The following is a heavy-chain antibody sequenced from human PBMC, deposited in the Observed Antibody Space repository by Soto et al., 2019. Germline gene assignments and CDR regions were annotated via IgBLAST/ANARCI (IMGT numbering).Heavy chain of an antibody. V-gene: IGHV3-48*01. CDR1: GFTFSSYS. CDR3: AVIAAAGNFDY. Sequence: GGSLRLSCAASGFTFSSYSMNWVRQAPGKGLEWVSYISSSSSTIYYADSVKGRFTISRDNAKNSLYLQMNSLRAEDTAVYYCAVIAAAGNFDYWGQGTLVTVSS. D-gene: IGHD6-13*01. J-gene: IGHJ4*02. CDR2: ISSSSSTI.